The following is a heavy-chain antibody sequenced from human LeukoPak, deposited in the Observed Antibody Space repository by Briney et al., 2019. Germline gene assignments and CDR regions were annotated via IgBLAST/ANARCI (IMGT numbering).Heavy chain of an antibody. Sequence: GESLKISCKGSGYIFTNYWIGWVRQMPGKGLEWMAIIYPGDSDTRYSPSFQGQVTISADKSITTAYLQWSSLKASDTAMYYCARLRNTTMFTRAFDIWGQGTMVTVSS. V-gene: IGHV5-51*01. CDR3: ARLRNTTMFTRAFDI. D-gene: IGHD5-18*01. CDR2: IYPGDSDT. J-gene: IGHJ3*02. CDR1: GYIFTNYW.